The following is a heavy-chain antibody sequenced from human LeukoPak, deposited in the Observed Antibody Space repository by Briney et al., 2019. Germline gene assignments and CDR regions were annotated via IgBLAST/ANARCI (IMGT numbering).Heavy chain of an antibody. CDR1: GFTFSTYS. D-gene: IGHD5-24*01. V-gene: IGHV3-21*01. CDR3: AREMAAGTFDY. Sequence: GGSLRPSCAPSGFTFSTYSMNWFRQAPGKGLEWVSSISSSSNYIYYADSVKGRFTISRDNAKNSLYLQMNSLRAEDTAVYFCAREMAAGTFDYWGQGALVTVSS. CDR2: ISSSSNYI. J-gene: IGHJ4*02.